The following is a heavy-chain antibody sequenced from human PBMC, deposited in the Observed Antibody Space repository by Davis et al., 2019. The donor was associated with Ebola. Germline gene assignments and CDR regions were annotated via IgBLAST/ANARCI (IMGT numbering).Heavy chain of an antibody. CDR3: AKRSDYRSFDY. Sequence: GESLKISCTGFGFTFGDYAMNWIRQPPGKGLEWVSGISTGGGVTIYADSVKGRFTISRDNSKNTLYLQMNSLRGEDTAVYYCAKRSDYRSFDYWGQGTQVTVSS. CDR2: ISTGGGVT. D-gene: IGHD4-11*01. V-gene: IGHV3-23*01. J-gene: IGHJ4*02. CDR1: GFTFGDYA.